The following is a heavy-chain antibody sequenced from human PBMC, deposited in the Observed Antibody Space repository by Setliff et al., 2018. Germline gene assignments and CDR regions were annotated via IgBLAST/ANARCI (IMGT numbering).Heavy chain of an antibody. CDR2: ISGSGGRT. CDR3: TTRGVATVHQDC. D-gene: IGHD5-12*01. J-gene: IGHJ4*02. Sequence: GGSLRLSCAAYGFTFSSYAMSWVRQAPGKGLEWVSSISGSGGRTYYADSVKGRFTISRDNSKNTLYLQMNSLRAEDTAVYYCTTRGVATVHQDCWGQGTLVIVSS. CDR1: GFTFSSYA. V-gene: IGHV3-23*01.